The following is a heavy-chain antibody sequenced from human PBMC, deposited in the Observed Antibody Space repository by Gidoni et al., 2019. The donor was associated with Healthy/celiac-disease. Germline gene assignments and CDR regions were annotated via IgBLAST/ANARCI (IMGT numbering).Heavy chain of an antibody. CDR2: ISSSSSTI. D-gene: IGHD3-22*01. J-gene: IGHJ4*02. CDR1: GFTFSSDS. V-gene: IGHV3-48*04. Sequence: EVQLVESGGGLVQPGGSLRLSCAASGFTFSSDSRNWVRQAPGKGLEWVSYISSSSSTIYYADSVKGRFTISRDNAKNSLYLQMNSLRAEDTAVYYCARAYDSSGYSMYYFDYWGQGTLVTVSS. CDR3: ARAYDSSGYSMYYFDY.